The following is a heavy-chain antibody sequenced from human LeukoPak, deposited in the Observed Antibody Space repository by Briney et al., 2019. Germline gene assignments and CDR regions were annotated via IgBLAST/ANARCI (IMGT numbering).Heavy chain of an antibody. D-gene: IGHD2-2*01. CDR3: ASICSSTSCYVEAFDI. Sequence: SVKVSCMASRGTFSSYTISWVRQAPGQGLEWMGRIIHILGIANYAQKFQGRVTITADKSTSTAYMELSSMRSEDTAVYYCASICSSTSCYVEAFDIWGQGTMVTVSS. V-gene: IGHV1-69*02. CDR2: IIHILGIA. J-gene: IGHJ3*02. CDR1: RGTFSSYT.